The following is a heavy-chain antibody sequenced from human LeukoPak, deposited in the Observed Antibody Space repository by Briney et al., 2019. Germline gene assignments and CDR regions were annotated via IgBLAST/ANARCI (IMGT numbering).Heavy chain of an antibody. CDR1: GFTVSSNY. V-gene: IGHV3-66*01. J-gene: IGHJ4*02. CDR2: IYSGGST. CDR3: ARDHPEDYFDY. Sequence: PGGSLRLSCAASGFTVSSNYMSWVRQAPGKGLGWVSVIYSGGSTYYADSVKGRFTISRDNSKNTLYLQMNSLRAEDTAVYYCARDHPEDYFDYWGQGTLVTVSS. D-gene: IGHD1-14*01.